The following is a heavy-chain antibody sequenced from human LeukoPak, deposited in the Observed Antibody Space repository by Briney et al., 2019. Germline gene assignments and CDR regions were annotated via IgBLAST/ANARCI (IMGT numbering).Heavy chain of an antibody. CDR2: MNPNSGNT. Sequence: ASVKVSCKASGYTFTSYDINWVRQATGQGLEWMGWMNPNSGNTGYAQKFQGGVTITRNTSISTAYMELSSLRSEDTAVYYCARGRPYDFWSGYVPLDYYYYYMDVWGKGTTVTVSS. CDR3: ARGRPYDFWSGYVPLDYYYYYMDV. J-gene: IGHJ6*03. D-gene: IGHD3-3*01. V-gene: IGHV1-8*03. CDR1: GYTFTSYD.